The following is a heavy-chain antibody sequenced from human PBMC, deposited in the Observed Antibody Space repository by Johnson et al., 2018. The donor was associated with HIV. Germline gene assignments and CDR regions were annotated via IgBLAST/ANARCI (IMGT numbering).Heavy chain of an antibody. CDR3: TRETGTYAFDI. Sequence: VQLVESGGGLVQPGRSLRLSCTGSGFTFGDYAMSWVRQAPGKGLEWVGFIRSKAYGGTTEYAASVKGRFTISRDDSKSIAYLQMNSLKTEDTAVYYCTRETGTYAFDIWGQGTMVTVSS. CDR2: IRSKAYGGTT. D-gene: IGHD1-1*01. CDR1: GFTFGDYA. V-gene: IGHV3-49*04. J-gene: IGHJ3*02.